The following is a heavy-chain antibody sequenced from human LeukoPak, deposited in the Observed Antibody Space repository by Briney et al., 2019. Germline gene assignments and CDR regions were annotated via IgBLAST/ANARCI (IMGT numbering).Heavy chain of an antibody. Sequence: SETLSLTCTVSSGSISSRRYYWGWIRQPPGKGLEWIGSVYYTGSTYYNPSLRSRLTILVDSSKNHFSLNLTSVTAADTAVYYCARAWPPYSFDYWGQGTLVTVSS. D-gene: IGHD5-12*01. V-gene: IGHV4-39*02. CDR2: VYYTGST. J-gene: IGHJ4*02. CDR1: SGSISSRRYY. CDR3: ARAWPPYSFDY.